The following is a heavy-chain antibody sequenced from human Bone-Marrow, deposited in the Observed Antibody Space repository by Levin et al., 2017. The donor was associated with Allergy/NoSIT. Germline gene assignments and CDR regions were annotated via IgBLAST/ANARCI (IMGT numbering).Heavy chain of an antibody. CDR3: ARTYSETYGNYVFDF. D-gene: IGHD1-26*01. CDR2: IDWDDDT. J-gene: IGHJ4*02. Sequence: SGPTLVKPTQTLTLTCSFSGFSLRTRRMCVNWIRQPPGKPLEWLARIDWDDDTLYSTSLRTRLTISKDTSKNHVVLTMTNVDPADTATYYCARTYSETYGNYVFDFWGPGTLVTVSS. CDR1: GFSLRTRRMC. V-gene: IGHV2-70*17.